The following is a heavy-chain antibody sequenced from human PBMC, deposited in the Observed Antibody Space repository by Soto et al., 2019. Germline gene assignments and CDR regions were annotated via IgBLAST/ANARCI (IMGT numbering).Heavy chain of an antibody. CDR3: ARTYDFWSGYYVGSGYYYGMDV. CDR1: GGSFSAYY. J-gene: IGHJ6*02. Sequence: SETLSLTCAVYGGSFSAYYWSWIRQPPGKGLEWIGHIYYSGSTYYNSSLKSRVTISLDTSKNQSSLKLSSVTAADTAVYYCARTYDFWSGYYVGSGYYYGMDVWGQGTTVTVSS. V-gene: IGHV4-34*01. D-gene: IGHD3-3*01. CDR2: IYYSGST.